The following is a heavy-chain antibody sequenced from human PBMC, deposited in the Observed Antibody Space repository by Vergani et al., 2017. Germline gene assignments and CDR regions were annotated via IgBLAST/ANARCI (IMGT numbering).Heavy chain of an antibody. CDR2: IKQDGSEK. CDR1: GFMFSNYW. CDR3: ARSPNAGFDY. V-gene: IGHV3-7*01. J-gene: IGHJ4*02. Sequence: EVQLVESGGGLVQPGGSLRLSCAASGFMFSNYWMNWVRQAPGKGLEWVASIKQDGSEKYYVDSVRGRFTISRDNAKNSLYLQMNSLRAEDTALYYCARSPNAGFDYWGQGSLVTVSS.